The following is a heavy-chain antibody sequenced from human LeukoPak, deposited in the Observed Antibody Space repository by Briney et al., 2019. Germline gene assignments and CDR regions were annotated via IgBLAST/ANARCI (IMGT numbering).Heavy chain of an antibody. CDR1: EYTFSTYA. CDR3: AATGTLGYCSSASCNPKYYYYGMDV. V-gene: IGHV1-3*01. CDR2: INAGNGNT. Sequence: ASVKVSCTASEYTFSTYAIHWVRQAPGQRLEWMGWINAGNGNTKYSQKFQVRVTITRDTFASTAYMELSSLRSEDTAVYYCAATGTLGYCSSASCNPKYYYYGMDVWGQGTTVTVSS. D-gene: IGHD2-2*01. J-gene: IGHJ6*02.